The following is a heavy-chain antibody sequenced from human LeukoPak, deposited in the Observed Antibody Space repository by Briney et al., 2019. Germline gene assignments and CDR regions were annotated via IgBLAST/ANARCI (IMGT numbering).Heavy chain of an antibody. V-gene: IGHV1-8*03. CDR1: GYTFTSYD. D-gene: IGHD1-26*01. CDR2: MNPNSGNT. CDR3: VRGAGATISYYHYYMDV. Sequence: ASVKVSCKASGYTFTSYDINWVRQATGQGLEWVGWMNPNSGNTGYAQKFQGRVTITRNTPISTAYMELSSLRSEDTAVYYCVRGAGATISYYHYYMDVWGKGTTVTVPS. J-gene: IGHJ6*03.